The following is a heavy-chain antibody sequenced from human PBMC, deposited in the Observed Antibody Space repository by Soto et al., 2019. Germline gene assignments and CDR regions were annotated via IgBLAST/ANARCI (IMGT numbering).Heavy chain of an antibody. CDR2: IYSGGST. D-gene: IGHD3-3*01. J-gene: IGHJ6*03. Sequence: GGSLRLSCAASGFTVSSNYMSWVRQAPGKGLEWVSVIYSGGSTYYADSVKGRFTISRDNSKNTLYLQMNSLRAEDTAVYYCARDRFLEWLFGYYYYYMDVWGKGTTVTVSS. V-gene: IGHV3-66*01. CDR1: GFTVSSNY. CDR3: ARDRFLEWLFGYYYYYMDV.